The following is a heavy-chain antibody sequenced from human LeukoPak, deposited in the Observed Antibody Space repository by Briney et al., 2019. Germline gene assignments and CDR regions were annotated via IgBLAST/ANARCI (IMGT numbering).Heavy chain of an antibody. J-gene: IGHJ4*02. CDR2: IYYSGST. CDR1: GGSISSSSYS. CDR3: ATGLGGNTFDY. V-gene: IGHV4-39*01. Sequence: SETLSLTCTVSGGSISSSSYSWGWIRQPPGKGLEWIGSIYYSGSTYYNPSLKSRVTISVDTSKNQFSLKLSSVTAADTAVYYCATGLGGNTFDYWGQGTLVTVSS. D-gene: IGHD1-26*01.